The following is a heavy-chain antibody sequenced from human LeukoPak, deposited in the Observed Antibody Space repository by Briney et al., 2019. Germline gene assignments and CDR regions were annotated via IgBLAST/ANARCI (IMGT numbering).Heavy chain of an antibody. J-gene: IGHJ3*01. D-gene: IGHD3-9*01. V-gene: IGHV4-39*02. CDR2: TYCTGST. CDR3: ARLLGGYFAGDAFDV. CDR1: GGSVSSRPHF. Sequence: SSETLSLTCTVSGGSVSSRPHFWAWIRQTPGKGLEWIGTTYCTGSTNYNPSLKSRVTISVDVSTDTFSLNLGSVTAADTAVYYCARLLGGYFAGDAFDVWGQGTMVTVSS.